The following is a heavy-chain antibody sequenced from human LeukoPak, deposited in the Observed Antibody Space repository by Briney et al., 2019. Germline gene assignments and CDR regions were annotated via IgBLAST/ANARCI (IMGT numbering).Heavy chain of an antibody. CDR2: ISGSGGST. J-gene: IGHJ4*02. V-gene: IGHV3-23*01. Sequence: PGGSLRLSCAASGFTFSSYAMSWVRQAPGEGLEWVSAISGSGGSTYYADSVKGRFTISRDNSKNTLYLQMNSLRAEDTAVYYCAKDPFSGPFWGSYRYPDYWGQGTLVTVSS. D-gene: IGHD3-16*02. CDR3: AKDPFSGPFWGSYRYPDY. CDR1: GFTFSSYA.